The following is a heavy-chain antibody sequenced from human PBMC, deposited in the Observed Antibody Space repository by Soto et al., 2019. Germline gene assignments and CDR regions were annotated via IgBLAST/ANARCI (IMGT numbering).Heavy chain of an antibody. CDR3: VGGQYYFDY. D-gene: IGHD3-10*01. V-gene: IGHV3-30*03. Sequence: QVHLVESGGSVVQSGRSLRLSCAASGFPFTTDGMHWVREGPGKGLEWVAVISFDGSNTYYADSVKGRFTISRDNSKKTLYLQMNSLRPEDTALYYCVGGQYYFDYRGQGTLVTVSS. CDR2: ISFDGSNT. CDR1: GFPFTTDG. J-gene: IGHJ4*02.